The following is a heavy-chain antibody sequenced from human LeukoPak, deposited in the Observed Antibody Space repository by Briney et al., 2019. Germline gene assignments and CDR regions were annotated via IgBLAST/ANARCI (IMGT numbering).Heavy chain of an antibody. J-gene: IGHJ3*01. D-gene: IGHD5-12*01. CDR2: IGKGGDT. V-gene: IGHV3-13*04. Sequence: GGSVRLSCVASGLTFSTYDMHWVRQATGEGLEWVSGIGKGGDTYYVGSVKGRFTISRENAKNSLYLQMNSLRSGDTAVYYCARGGYSGFDVWGQGTVVTVSS. CDR3: ARGGYSGFDV. CDR1: GLTFSTYD.